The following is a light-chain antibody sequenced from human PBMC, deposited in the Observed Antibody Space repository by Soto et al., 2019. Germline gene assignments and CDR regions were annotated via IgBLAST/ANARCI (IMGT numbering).Light chain of an antibody. CDR3: SSYAGSNNLI. V-gene: IGLV2-8*01. J-gene: IGLJ2*01. Sequence: QSALTQPASVSGSPGQSITISCTGTSGDIGGYNYVSWYQQHPGKAPKLMIYEVSLRPSGVPDRFSGSKSGNTASLTVSGLQAEDEADYYCSSYAGSNNLIFGGGTKLTVL. CDR1: SGDIGGYNY. CDR2: EVS.